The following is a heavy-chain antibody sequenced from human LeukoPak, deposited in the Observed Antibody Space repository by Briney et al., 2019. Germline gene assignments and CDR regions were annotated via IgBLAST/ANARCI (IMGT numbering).Heavy chain of an antibody. Sequence: PGGSLRLSCAASGFTFSSYSMNWVRQAPGKGLEWVSSISSSSSYIYYADSVKGRFTISRDNAKNSLYLQMNSLRAEDTAVYYCARERFGELLSGDIWGQGTMVTVSS. CDR3: ARERFGELLSGDI. J-gene: IGHJ3*02. CDR1: GFTFSSYS. V-gene: IGHV3-21*01. CDR2: ISSSSSYI. D-gene: IGHD3-10*01.